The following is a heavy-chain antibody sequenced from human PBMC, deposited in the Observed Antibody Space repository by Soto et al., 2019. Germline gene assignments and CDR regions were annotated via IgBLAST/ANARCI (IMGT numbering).Heavy chain of an antibody. J-gene: IGHJ5*02. V-gene: IGHV1-18*01. D-gene: IGHD2-15*01. CDR3: ARTHGYCSGGSCYSNHERWFDP. CDR1: GHTLTSYG. Sequence: ASVKVSCKASGHTLTSYGISWVRQAPGQGLEWMGWISAYNGNTNYAQKLQGRVTMTTDTSTSTAYMELRSLRSDDTAVYYCARTHGYCSGGSCYSNHERWFDPWGQGTLVTVSS. CDR2: ISAYNGNT.